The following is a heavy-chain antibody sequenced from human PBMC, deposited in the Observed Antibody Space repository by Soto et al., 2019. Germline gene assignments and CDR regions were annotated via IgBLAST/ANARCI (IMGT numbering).Heavy chain of an antibody. J-gene: IGHJ5*02. D-gene: IGHD3-9*01. CDR1: GYTFTSYD. CDR3: ARSDDILTGNNWFDP. V-gene: IGHV1-8*01. Sequence: ASVKVSCKASGYTFTSYDINWVRQATGQGLEWMGWMNPNSGNTGYAQKFQGRVTMTRNTSISTAYMELSSLRSGDTTVYYCARSDDILTGNNWFDPWGQGTLVTVSS. CDR2: MNPNSGNT.